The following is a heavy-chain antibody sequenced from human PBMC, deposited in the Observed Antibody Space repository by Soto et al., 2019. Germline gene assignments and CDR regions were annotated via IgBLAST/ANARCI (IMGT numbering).Heavy chain of an antibody. V-gene: IGHV1-18*01. Sequence: QVQLVQSGAEVKKPGASVKVSCKASGYTFTSDGISWVRQAPGQGLEWLGWISAYNGHTNYAQKLQGRVTMTTDSSTSTADMELRSLRSDDTAVYYFAIGITVETGNYWGQGTLVTVSS. J-gene: IGHJ4*02. CDR2: ISAYNGHT. CDR1: GYTFTSDG. CDR3: AIGITVETGNY. D-gene: IGHD5-18*01.